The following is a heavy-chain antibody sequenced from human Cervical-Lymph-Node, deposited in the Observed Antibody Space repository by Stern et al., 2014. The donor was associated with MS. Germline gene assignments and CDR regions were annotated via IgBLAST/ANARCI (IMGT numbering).Heavy chain of an antibody. CDR3: ARHDQFLGGMDV. CDR1: GASVSSGSYY. CDR2: VYYTGTP. V-gene: IGHV4-39*01. J-gene: IGHJ6*02. Sequence: QLQLQESGPGLVKPSETLSLTCTVSGASVSSGSYYWGWIRQSPGKRLEWIGYVYYTGTPYSNPSLSRRVTISKDTANNHIFLNLPSVTATDTAVYYCARHDQFLGGMDVWGQGTTVTVSS. D-gene: IGHD3-3*01.